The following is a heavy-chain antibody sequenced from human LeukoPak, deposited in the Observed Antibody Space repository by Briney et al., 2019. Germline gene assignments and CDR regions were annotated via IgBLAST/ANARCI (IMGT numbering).Heavy chain of an antibody. J-gene: IGHJ4*02. V-gene: IGHV1-2*02. CDR1: GYTFTGYY. D-gene: IGHD4-17*01. CDR2: INPNSGGT. Sequence: ASVKVSCKASGYTFTGYYMHWVRQAPGQGLEWMGWINPNSGGTNYAQKFQGRVTMTRDTSISTAYMELSRLRSDDTAVYYCARDRQKTTVSPITYYFDYWGQGTLVTVSS. CDR3: ARDRQKTTVSPITYYFDY.